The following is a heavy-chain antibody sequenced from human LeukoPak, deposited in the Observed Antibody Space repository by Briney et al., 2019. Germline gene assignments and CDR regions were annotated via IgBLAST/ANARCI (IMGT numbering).Heavy chain of an antibody. CDR1: GGSISSSNNY. Sequence: SETLSLTCTVSGGSISSSNNYWAWIRQPPGKGLEWIGNIYSTGSTYYNPPLKSRVTISIDTSENQFSLRLTYVTAADTAVYYCARMKYCSSTSCYSDWFDPWGQGTLVTVSS. J-gene: IGHJ5*02. V-gene: IGHV4-39*07. D-gene: IGHD2-2*01. CDR3: ARMKYCSSTSCYSDWFDP. CDR2: IYSTGST.